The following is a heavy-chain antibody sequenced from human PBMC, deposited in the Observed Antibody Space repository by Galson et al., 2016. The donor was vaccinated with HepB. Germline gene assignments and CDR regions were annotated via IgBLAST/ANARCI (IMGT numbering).Heavy chain of an antibody. Sequence: QSGAEVKKPGESLRISCKGSGYTFTTYWISWVRQMPGKGLEWMGRIDPRDSYTNYSPSFEGHVTISADTSLSTAYLQWSSLKASDTATYYCARRGTSGVSHYSGTDVWGQGTTVTVSS. D-gene: IGHD1-26*01. CDR2: IDPRDSYT. CDR3: ARRGTSGVSHYSGTDV. CDR1: GYTFTTYW. V-gene: IGHV5-10-1*01. J-gene: IGHJ6*02.